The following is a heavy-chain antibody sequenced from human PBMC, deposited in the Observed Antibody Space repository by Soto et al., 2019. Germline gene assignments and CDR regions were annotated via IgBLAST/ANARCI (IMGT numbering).Heavy chain of an antibody. CDR1: GFTSSSYS. J-gene: IGHJ4*02. V-gene: IGHV3-21*01. D-gene: IGHD6-19*01. Sequence: PGGSLRLSCAASGFTSSSYSMNWVRQAPGKGLEWVSSISSSSSYIYYADSVKGRFTISGDNAKNSLYLQMNSLRAEDTAVYYCARVIAVAGESDYWGQGTLVTVSS. CDR2: ISSSSSYI. CDR3: ARVIAVAGESDY.